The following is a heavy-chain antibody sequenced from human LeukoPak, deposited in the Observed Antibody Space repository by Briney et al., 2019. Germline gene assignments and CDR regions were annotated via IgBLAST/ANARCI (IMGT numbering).Heavy chain of an antibody. D-gene: IGHD3-9*01. CDR2: INHSGST. J-gene: IGHJ3*02. V-gene: IGHV4-34*01. CDR3: ARGALLRYFDWLKGAFDI. Sequence: SETLSLTCAVYGGSFSGHYWSWIRQPPGKGLEWIGEINHSGSTNYNPSLKSRVTISVDTSKNQFSLKLSSVTAADTAVYYCARGALLRYFDWLKGAFDIWGQGTMVTVSS. CDR1: GGSFSGHY.